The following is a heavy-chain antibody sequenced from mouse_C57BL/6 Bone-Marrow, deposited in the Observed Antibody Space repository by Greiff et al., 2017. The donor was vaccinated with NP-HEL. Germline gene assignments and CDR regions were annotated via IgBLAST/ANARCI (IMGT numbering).Heavy chain of an antibody. D-gene: IGHD1-1*01. CDR2: IDPSDSYT. V-gene: IGHV1-59*01. J-gene: IGHJ2*01. CDR1: GYTFTSYW. Sequence: VQLQQPGAELVRPGTSVKLSCKASGYTFTSYWMHWVKQRPGQGLEWIGVIDPSDSYTNYNQKFKGKATLTVDTSSSTAYMQLSSLTSEDSAVYYCARKILREYYFDYWGQGTTLTVSS. CDR3: ARKILREYYFDY.